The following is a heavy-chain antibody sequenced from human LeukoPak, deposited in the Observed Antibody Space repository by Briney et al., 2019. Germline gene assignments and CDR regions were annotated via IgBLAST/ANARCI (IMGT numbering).Heavy chain of an antibody. D-gene: IGHD2-15*01. V-gene: IGHV4-61*01. Sequence: PSETLSLTCTASGGSFSSGTHYWSWIRQPPGKGLEWIGYIYYNGNTNYNPSLKSRVTISMDTSKNQFSLKLSSVTAADTAVYYCATEWWLDLWGRGTLVTVSS. J-gene: IGHJ2*01. CDR3: ATEWWLDL. CDR1: GGSFSSGTHY. CDR2: IYYNGNT.